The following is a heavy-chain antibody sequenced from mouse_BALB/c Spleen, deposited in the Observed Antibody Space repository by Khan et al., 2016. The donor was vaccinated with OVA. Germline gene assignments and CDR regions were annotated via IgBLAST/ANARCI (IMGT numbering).Heavy chain of an antibody. D-gene: IGHD1-1*01. CDR2: INPYAGET. Sequence: EVQLKQSGPELVKPGASVKISCKASGYTFTGYFMNWVMQSHGKSLEWIGSINPYAGETFYNQKFKDKATLTVDESSSKAHMELRSLASEDSAVYYCARIYRSDFDYWGQGTSLTVSS. CDR3: ARIYRSDFDY. J-gene: IGHJ2*02. V-gene: IGHV1-20*02. CDR1: GYTFTGYF.